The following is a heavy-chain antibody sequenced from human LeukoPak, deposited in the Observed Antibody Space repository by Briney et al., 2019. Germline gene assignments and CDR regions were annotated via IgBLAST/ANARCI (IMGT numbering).Heavy chain of an antibody. CDR3: AKYRLRYPLYDAFDI. V-gene: IGHV3-23*01. Sequence: GGSLRLSCAASGFTFSSYAMHWVRQAPGKGLEWVSAISGSGGSTYYADSVKGRFTISRDNSKNTLYLQMNSLRAEDTAVYYCAKYRLRYPLYDAFDIWGQGTMVTVSS. J-gene: IGHJ3*02. CDR2: ISGSGGST. CDR1: GFTFSSYA. D-gene: IGHD5-12*01.